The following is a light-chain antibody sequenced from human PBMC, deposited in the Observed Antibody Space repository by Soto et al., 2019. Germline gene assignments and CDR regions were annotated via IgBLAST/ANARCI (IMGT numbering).Light chain of an antibody. CDR2: DAS. Sequence: IQMTQSPSTLSASEGDIVTITCRASESISSWLAWYQQKPGKAPKLLIYDASSLESGVPSRSSGSGSGTQFTLTISSLQSEDFAVYYCQQYNNWHPAWTFGQGTKVDIK. CDR1: ESISSW. J-gene: IGKJ1*01. V-gene: IGKV1-5*01. CDR3: QQYNNWHPAWT.